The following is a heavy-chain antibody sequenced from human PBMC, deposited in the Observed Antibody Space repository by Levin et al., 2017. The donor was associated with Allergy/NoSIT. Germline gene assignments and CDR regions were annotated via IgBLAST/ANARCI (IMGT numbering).Heavy chain of an antibody. CDR3: AKDFYSSPAYGDDYFDY. V-gene: IGHV3-23*01. Sequence: PGESLKISCAASGFTFGSFALSWVRQAPGKGLEWVSSISGSGGVRYNADSVKGRFTISRDNSRNTLYLTMDSLRAEDTALYYCAKDFYSSPAYGDDYFDYWGQGILVTVSS. CDR2: ISGSGGVR. CDR1: GFTFGSFA. J-gene: IGHJ4*02. D-gene: IGHD4-17*01.